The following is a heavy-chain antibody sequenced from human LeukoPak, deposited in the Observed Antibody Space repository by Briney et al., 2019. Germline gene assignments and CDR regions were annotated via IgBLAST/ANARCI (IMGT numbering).Heavy chain of an antibody. D-gene: IGHD1-26*01. V-gene: IGHV3-74*01. CDR2: IYSDANST. CDR3: ARSGVWSKGPDY. CDR1: GFTFSSYW. J-gene: IGHJ4*02. Sequence: PGRSLRLSCAASGFTFSSYWMHWVRQAPGKGLVWVSRIYSDANSTTYADSVMGRFTISRDNAKNTLYLQMNSLRGEDTAVYYCARSGVWSKGPDYWGQGTLVTVSS.